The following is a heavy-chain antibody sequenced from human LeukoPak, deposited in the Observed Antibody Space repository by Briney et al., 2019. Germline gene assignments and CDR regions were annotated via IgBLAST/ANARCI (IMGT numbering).Heavy chain of an antibody. CDR2: IKQDGSEK. CDR3: VRDGGTDWYDP. D-gene: IGHD3-16*01. V-gene: IGHV3-7*01. CDR1: VFTFSTNA. Sequence: GGSLRLSCAASVFTFSTNAMSWVRRAPGKGLEWVANIKQDGSEKTYVDSVKGRFTISRDNAKNSLYLQMNSLRVEDTAMYYCVRDGGTDWYDPWGQGTLVTVFS. J-gene: IGHJ5*02.